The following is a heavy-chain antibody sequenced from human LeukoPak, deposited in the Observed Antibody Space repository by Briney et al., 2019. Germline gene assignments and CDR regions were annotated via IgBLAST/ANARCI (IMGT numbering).Heavy chain of an antibody. V-gene: IGHV1-18*01. CDR3: ARNLGPLWFGELFTDY. J-gene: IGHJ4*02. Sequence: ASVKVSCKASVYTFTSYGISWVRQAPGQGLEWMGWISAYNGNTNYAQKLQGRVTMTTDTSTSTAYMELRSLRSDDTAVYYCARNLGPLWFGELFTDYWGQGTLVTVSS. CDR1: VYTFTSYG. D-gene: IGHD3-10*01. CDR2: ISAYNGNT.